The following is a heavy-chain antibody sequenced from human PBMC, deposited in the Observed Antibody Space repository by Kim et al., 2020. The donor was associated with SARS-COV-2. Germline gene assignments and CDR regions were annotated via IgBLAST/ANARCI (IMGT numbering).Heavy chain of an antibody. CDR3: ARSGSGSYLYYFDY. CDR1: GFTFSSYA. J-gene: IGHJ4*02. V-gene: IGHV3-30*04. D-gene: IGHD3-10*01. Sequence: GGSLRLSCAASGFTFSSYAMHWVRQAPGKGLEWVAVISCDGSNKYYADSVKGRFTISRDNSKNTLYLQMNSLRAEDTAVYYCARSGSGSYLYYFDYWGQGTLVTVSS. CDR2: ISCDGSNK.